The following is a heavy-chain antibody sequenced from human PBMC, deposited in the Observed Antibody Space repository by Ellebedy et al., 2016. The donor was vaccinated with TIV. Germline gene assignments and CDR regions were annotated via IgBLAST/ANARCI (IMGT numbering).Heavy chain of an antibody. CDR1: GGSVIRSGHY. D-gene: IGHD6-25*01. CDR2: LYYSGST. J-gene: IGHJ3*02. CDR3: ATSAAIDAFDI. V-gene: IGHV4-39*02. Sequence: SETLSLTXSVSGGSVIRSGHYCTWIRQPPGKGLEWIGGLYYSGSTWYNPSLKSRVTISVDTSENHFSLRLRSVTAADTAVYYCATSAAIDAFDIWGQGTVVTVSS.